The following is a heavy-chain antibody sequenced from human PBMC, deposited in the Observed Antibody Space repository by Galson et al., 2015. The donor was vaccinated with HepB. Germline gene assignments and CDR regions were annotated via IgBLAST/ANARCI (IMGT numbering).Heavy chain of an antibody. CDR1: GFTFSSYG. CDR2: ISYDGSNK. D-gene: IGHD1-26*01. Sequence: SLRLSCAASGFTFSSYGMHWVRQAPGKGLEWVAVISYDGSNKYYADSVKGRFTISRDNSKNTLYLQMNSPRAEDTAVYYCAKDGGGYSGSSPGVDYWGQGTLVTVSS. V-gene: IGHV3-30*18. J-gene: IGHJ4*02. CDR3: AKDGGGYSGSSPGVDY.